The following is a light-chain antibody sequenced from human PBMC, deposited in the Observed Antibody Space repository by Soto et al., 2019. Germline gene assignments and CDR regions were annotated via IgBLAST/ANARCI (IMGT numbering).Light chain of an antibody. J-gene: IGKJ5*01. V-gene: IGKV3-20*01. CDR1: QTVSTTY. CDR3: QQYGSSPLIS. CDR2: GAS. Sequence: EGVLTQSPGTLSLSPLESAIIYCSHSQTVSTTYLTWYQQKPGQAPRLLIFGASKRATGIPDRFSGSGSGRDFTLTISGLEPEDFAVYYCQQYGSSPLISFGQGTRLEIK.